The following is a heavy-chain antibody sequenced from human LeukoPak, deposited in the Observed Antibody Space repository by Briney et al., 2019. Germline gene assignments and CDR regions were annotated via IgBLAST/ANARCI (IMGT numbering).Heavy chain of an antibody. CDR2: IRGSSSDI. CDR1: GFTFGSYS. Sequence: GGSLRLSCAASGFTFGSYSMNRVRQAPGKGLEWVSYIRGSSSDIKYADSVKGRFTISRDNAKNSLYLQMNSLRDEDTAVYYCARDWFSGTNYKPLFDYWGQGTLVTVSS. J-gene: IGHJ4*02. D-gene: IGHD3-10*01. V-gene: IGHV3-48*02. CDR3: ARDWFSGTNYKPLFDY.